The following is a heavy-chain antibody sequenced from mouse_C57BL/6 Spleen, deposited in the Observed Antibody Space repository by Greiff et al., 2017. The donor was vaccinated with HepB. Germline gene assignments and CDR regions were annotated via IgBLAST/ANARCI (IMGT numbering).Heavy chain of an antibody. Sequence: EVQLQQSGPELVKPGASVKMSCKASGYTFTDYNMHWVKQSHGKSLEWIGYINPNNGGTSYNQKFKGKATLTVNKSSSTAYMELRSLTSEDSAVYYCARQGGQLRLQDYRGQGTTLTVSS. D-gene: IGHD3-2*02. V-gene: IGHV1-22*01. CDR3: ARQGGQLRLQDY. CDR2: INPNNGGT. J-gene: IGHJ2*01. CDR1: GYTFTDYN.